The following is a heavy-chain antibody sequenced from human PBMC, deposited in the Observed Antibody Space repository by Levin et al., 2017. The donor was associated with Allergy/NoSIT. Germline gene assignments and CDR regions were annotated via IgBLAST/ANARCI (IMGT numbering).Heavy chain of an antibody. Sequence: GESLKISCKASGYTFTSYAMHWVRQAPGQRLEWMGWINAGNGNTKYSQKFQGRVTITRDTTASTAYMELSSLRSEDTAVYYCARDEGLDCSGGSCSAYGMDGWGQGTTVTVSS. D-gene: IGHD2-15*01. CDR1: GYTFTSYA. J-gene: IGHJ6*02. CDR2: INAGNGNT. CDR3: ARDEGLDCSGGSCSAYGMDG. V-gene: IGHV1-3*01.